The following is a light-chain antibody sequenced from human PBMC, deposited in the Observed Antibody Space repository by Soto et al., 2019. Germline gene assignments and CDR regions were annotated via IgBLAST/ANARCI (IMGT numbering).Light chain of an antibody. J-gene: IGLJ2*01. CDR2: EVA. CDR1: GSDIGTYNF. Sequence: QSALTQPASVSGSPGQSITISCSGSGSDIGTYNFVSWYQHHPGRAPKLIISEVANRPSGVSDRFSGSKSGSLASLTISGLQADDEAVYYCSAYTHSNTVIFGGGTKLTVL. CDR3: SAYTHSNTVI. V-gene: IGLV2-14*01.